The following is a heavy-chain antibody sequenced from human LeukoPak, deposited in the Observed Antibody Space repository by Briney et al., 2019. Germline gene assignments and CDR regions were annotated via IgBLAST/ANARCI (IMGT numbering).Heavy chain of an antibody. CDR2: ISSSGSTI. CDR3: AREPPAYYYGMDV. V-gene: IGHV3-48*03. J-gene: IGHJ6*04. Sequence: GGSLRLSCAASGFTFSSYEMNWVRQAPGKGLEWVSYISSSGSTIYYADSVKGRFTISRDNAKNSLYPQMNSLRAEDTAVYYCAREPPAYYYGMDVWGKGTTVTVSS. CDR1: GFTFSSYE.